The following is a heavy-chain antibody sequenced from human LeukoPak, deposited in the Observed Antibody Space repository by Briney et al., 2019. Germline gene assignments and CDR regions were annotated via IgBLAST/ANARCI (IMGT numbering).Heavy chain of an antibody. J-gene: IGHJ4*02. V-gene: IGHV3-64D*06. CDR3: VKAHYFDH. Sequence: EGSLRLSCSASGFSFSSYPMNWVRQTPGKGLEYVSAISDNGGSTYYADSVKGRFTISRDNSKNTLYLQMTTLRVEDTAVYYCVKAHYFDHWGQGTLVTVSS. CDR1: GFSFSSYP. CDR2: ISDNGGST.